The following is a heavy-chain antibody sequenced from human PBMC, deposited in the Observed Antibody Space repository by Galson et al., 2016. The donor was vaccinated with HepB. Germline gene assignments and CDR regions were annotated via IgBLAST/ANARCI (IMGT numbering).Heavy chain of an antibody. CDR2: AHYTGGT. Sequence: ETLSLTCTVSGGSTSSYYWSWIRQPPGKGLEWIGFAHYTGGTKYNPSLESRVTISVDTSKNQFSLTLTSVTAADTAVYYCARVLAPRAAPDDWGQGTLVTVSS. CDR3: ARVLAPRAAPDD. J-gene: IGHJ4*02. V-gene: IGHV4-59*01. D-gene: IGHD5-12*01. CDR1: GGSTSSYY.